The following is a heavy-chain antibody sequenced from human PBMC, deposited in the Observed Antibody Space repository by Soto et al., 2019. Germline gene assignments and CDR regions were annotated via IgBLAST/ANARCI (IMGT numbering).Heavy chain of an antibody. CDR1: GGSFSGYY. D-gene: IGHD3-3*01. Sequence: QVQLQQWGAGLLKPSETLSLTCAVYGGSFSGYYWSWIRQPPGKGLEWIGEINHSGSTNYSPSLKRRVTISVDTSKNQFSLKLSSVTAGDTAVYYCARVSSRFWSGGKTYYFDYWGQGTLVTVSS. CDR2: INHSGST. CDR3: ARVSSRFWSGGKTYYFDY. V-gene: IGHV4-34*01. J-gene: IGHJ4*02.